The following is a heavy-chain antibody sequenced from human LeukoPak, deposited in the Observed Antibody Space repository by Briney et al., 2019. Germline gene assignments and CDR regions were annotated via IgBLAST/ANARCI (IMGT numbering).Heavy chain of an antibody. CDR1: GFTFSSYS. CDR2: ISSSSSYI. V-gene: IGHV3-21*01. Sequence: GGSLRLSCAASGFTFSSYSMNWVRQPPGKGLEWVSSISSSSSYIYYADSVKGRFTISRDNAKTSLYLQMNSLRAEDTAVYYCARDPGVVVAAYSGPFDYWGQGALVTVSS. J-gene: IGHJ4*02. D-gene: IGHD2-15*01. CDR3: ARDPGVVVAAYSGPFDY.